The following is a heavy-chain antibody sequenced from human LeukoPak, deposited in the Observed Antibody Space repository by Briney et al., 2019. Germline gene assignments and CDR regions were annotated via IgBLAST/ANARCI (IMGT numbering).Heavy chain of an antibody. CDR2: ISSSSSYI. J-gene: IGHJ4*02. V-gene: IGHV3-21*01. CDR1: GFTFSSYS. D-gene: IGHD1-14*01. CDR3: ARESDGKRGDY. Sequence: GGSLRLSCAASGFTFSSYSMNWVRQAPGKGPEWVSSISSSSSYIYYADSVKGRFTISRDNAKNSLYLQMNSLRAEDTAVYYCARESDGKRGDYWGQGTLVTVSS.